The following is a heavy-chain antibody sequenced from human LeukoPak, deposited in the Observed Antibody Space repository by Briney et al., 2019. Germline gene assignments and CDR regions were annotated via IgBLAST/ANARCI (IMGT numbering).Heavy chain of an antibody. CDR3: ARYCSSTSCYSDWLDP. J-gene: IGHJ5*02. Sequence: LAGGSLRLSCAASGFTFSSYWMSWVRQAPGKGLEWVANIKQDGSEKYYVDSVKGRFTISRDNAKNSLYLQMNSPRAEDTAVYYCARYCSSTSCYSDWLDPWGQGTLVSVSS. D-gene: IGHD2-2*01. CDR1: GFTFSSYW. V-gene: IGHV3-7*01. CDR2: IKQDGSEK.